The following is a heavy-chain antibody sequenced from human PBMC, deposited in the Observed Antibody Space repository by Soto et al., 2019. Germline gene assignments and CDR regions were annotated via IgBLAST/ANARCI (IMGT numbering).Heavy chain of an antibody. J-gene: IGHJ4*01. Sequence: ETLSLTCTVSGAPITINYWSWIRQAPGKGLEWIGYIYYSGSTTYNPSLKSRVTMSADTSKDQFSLKLNSVTAADTAVYYCARDAGGPYDHWGPGSLVTVSS. CDR1: GAPITINY. CDR3: ARDAGGPYDH. CDR2: IYYSGST. V-gene: IGHV4-59*01. D-gene: IGHD2-15*01.